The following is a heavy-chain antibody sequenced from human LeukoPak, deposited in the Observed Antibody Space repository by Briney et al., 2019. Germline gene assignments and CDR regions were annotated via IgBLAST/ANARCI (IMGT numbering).Heavy chain of an antibody. J-gene: IGHJ4*02. D-gene: IGHD2-2*01. CDR2: ISVSSSYI. CDR3: TRDGKDCSSISCSADY. Sequence: GGSLRLSCAASGFTFSTYTMNWVRQAPGKGLEWVSSISVSSSYIYYAGSVKGRFTISRDNAKNSLYLQMNSLRVEDTAVYFCTRDGKDCSSISCSADYWGQGTLVTVSS. V-gene: IGHV3-21*01. CDR1: GFTFSTYT.